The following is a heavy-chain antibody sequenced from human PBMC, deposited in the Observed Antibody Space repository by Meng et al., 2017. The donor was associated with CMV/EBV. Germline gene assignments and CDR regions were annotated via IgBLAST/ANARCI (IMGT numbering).Heavy chain of an antibody. Sequence: SETLSLTCAVSGGSISSSNWWSWVRQPPGKGLEWIGEIYYSGSTYYNPSLKSRVTISVDPSKNQFSLKLSSVTAADTAVYYCARSGYCSSTSCYRLQNYYYYYGMDVWGQGTTVTVSS. CDR1: GGSISSSNW. D-gene: IGHD2-2*02. CDR3: ARSGYCSSTSCYRLQNYYYYYGMDV. J-gene: IGHJ6*02. CDR2: IYYSGST. V-gene: IGHV4-4*02.